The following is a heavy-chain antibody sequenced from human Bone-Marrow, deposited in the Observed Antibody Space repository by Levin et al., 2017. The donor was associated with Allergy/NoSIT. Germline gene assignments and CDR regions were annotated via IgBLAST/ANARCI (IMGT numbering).Heavy chain of an antibody. D-gene: IGHD2-2*01. Sequence: PGGSLRLSCRASEFTFGDYSISWVRQAPGKGLEWVAFISSKAYGGTTEYAASVQGRFTISREDSKNTVYLQMNSLQSEDTAVYYCTRRLSTTKVFDSWGQGTLVTVSS. CDR1: EFTFGDYS. CDR2: ISSKAYGGTT. J-gene: IGHJ5*01. CDR3: TRRLSTTKVFDS. V-gene: IGHV3-49*04.